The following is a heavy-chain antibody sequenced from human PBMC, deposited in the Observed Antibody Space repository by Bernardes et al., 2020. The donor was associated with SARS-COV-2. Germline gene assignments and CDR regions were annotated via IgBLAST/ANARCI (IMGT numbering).Heavy chain of an antibody. CDR3: ARVGYGDGFDY. J-gene: IGHJ4*02. V-gene: IGHV4-31*03. CDR2: IYYSGST. CDR1: GGSISSGGYY. D-gene: IGHD4-17*01. Sequence: SESLSLTCTVSGGSISSGGYYWSWLRQHPGKGLEWIGYIYYSGSTYYNPSLKSRVTISVDTSKNQFSLKLSSVTAADTAVYYCARVGYGDGFDYWGQGTLVTVSS.